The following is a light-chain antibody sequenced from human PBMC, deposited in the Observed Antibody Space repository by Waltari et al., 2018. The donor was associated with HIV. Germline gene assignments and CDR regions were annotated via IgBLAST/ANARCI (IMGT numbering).Light chain of an antibody. CDR2: RNN. J-gene: IGLJ1*01. CDR1: SSDIGSTY. Sequence: QSVLTQPPSASGTPGQRVTIPCSGASSDIGSTYVYWYQQLPGTAPKLLIYRNNQRPSGVPSRFSGSKSGTSASLAISGRRSEDEADYYCAAWDVSLRGAYVFGTGTKVAVL. V-gene: IGLV1-47*01. CDR3: AAWDVSLRGAYV.